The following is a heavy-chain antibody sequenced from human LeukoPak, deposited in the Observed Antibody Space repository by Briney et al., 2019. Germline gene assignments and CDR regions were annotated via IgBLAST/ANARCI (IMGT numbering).Heavy chain of an antibody. D-gene: IGHD1-26*01. CDR3: AGQGLVGAEIDY. Sequence: SETLSLTCTVSGGSISSSGYYWGWVRQPPGKGLEWIGSMYYSGSTYYNPSLKGRVTISVDTSKNQLSLKLRSVTAADTAVYYCAGQGLVGAEIDYWGQGTLVTVSS. V-gene: IGHV4-39*01. CDR2: MYYSGST. J-gene: IGHJ4*02. CDR1: GGSISSSGYY.